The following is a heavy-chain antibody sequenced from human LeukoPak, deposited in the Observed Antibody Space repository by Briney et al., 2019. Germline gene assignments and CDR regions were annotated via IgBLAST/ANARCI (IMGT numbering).Heavy chain of an antibody. CDR3: AREGSQWLARGNWFDP. CDR2: IYHSGST. CDR1: GYSISSGYY. D-gene: IGHD6-19*01. J-gene: IGHJ5*02. V-gene: IGHV4-38-2*02. Sequence: PSETLSLTCTVSGYSISSGYYWGWIRQPPGKGLEWIGSIYHSGSTYYNPSLKSRVTISVDTSKNQFSLKLSSVTAADTAVYYCAREGSQWLARGNWFDPWGQGTLVTVSS.